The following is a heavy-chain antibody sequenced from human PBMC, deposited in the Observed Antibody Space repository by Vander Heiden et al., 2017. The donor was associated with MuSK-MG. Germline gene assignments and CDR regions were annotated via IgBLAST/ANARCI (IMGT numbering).Heavy chain of an antibody. D-gene: IGHD5-12*01. CDR2: INPSDSDT. J-gene: IGHJ4*02. CDR3: ARVRAYGAYDFDY. CDR1: GYNFASNW. V-gene: IGHV5-51*03. Sequence: EVRLVQSGAEVKKPGESLRISCEVSGYNFASNWIGWVRQMPGKGLEWIGIINPSDSDTRDSPSFQGQVTISADKSINTAYLQWSSLKPSDTAMYYCARVRAYGAYDFDYWGQGTLVTVSS.